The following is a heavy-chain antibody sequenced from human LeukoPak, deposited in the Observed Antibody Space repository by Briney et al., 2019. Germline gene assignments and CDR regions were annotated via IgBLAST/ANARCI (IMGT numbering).Heavy chain of an antibody. CDR1: GGSISSHY. CDR3: ASTTIAAAGSIDY. Sequence: SSETLSLTCSVSGGSISSHYWSWIRQPAGKGLEWIGHIYTSRSTNYNPSLKSRVTISVDTSKNQFSLKLSSVTASDTAVYYCASTTIAAAGSIDYWGQGTLDTVSS. CDR2: IYTSRST. J-gene: IGHJ4*02. V-gene: IGHV4-4*07. D-gene: IGHD6-13*01.